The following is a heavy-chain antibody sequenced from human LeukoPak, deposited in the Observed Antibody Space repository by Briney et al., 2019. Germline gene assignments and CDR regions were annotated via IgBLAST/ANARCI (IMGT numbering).Heavy chain of an antibody. V-gene: IGHV3-21*04. CDR1: GFTFSSYS. CDR2: ISSSSSYI. Sequence: PGGSLRLSCAASGFTFSSYSMNWVRQAPGKGLEWVSSISSSSSYIYYADSVKGRFTISRDNAKNSLYLQMNSLRAEDTVLYYCAKDITSVYYGSGSYSRFDYWGQGTLVTVSS. D-gene: IGHD3-10*01. CDR3: AKDITSVYYGSGSYSRFDY. J-gene: IGHJ4*02.